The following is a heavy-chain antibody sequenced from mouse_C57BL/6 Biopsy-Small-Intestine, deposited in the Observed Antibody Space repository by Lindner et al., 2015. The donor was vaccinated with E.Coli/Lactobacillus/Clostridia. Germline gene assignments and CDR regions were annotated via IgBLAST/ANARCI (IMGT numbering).Heavy chain of an antibody. CDR3: ARGTRMDY. D-gene: IGHD3-1*01. CDR2: IYPGDGDT. Sequence: VQLRESGPELVKPGASVRISCKTSGYAFSSSWMNWGRSRGLGKGLEWIGRIYPGDGDTNYNGKFKGTATLTADNFSSTGYMQLNSLTSEDSAVYFCARGTRMDYWGQGTSVTVSS. V-gene: IGHV1-82*01. CDR1: GYAFSSSW. J-gene: IGHJ4*01.